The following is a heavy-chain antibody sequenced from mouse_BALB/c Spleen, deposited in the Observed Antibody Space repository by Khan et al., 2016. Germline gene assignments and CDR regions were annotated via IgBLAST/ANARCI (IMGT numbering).Heavy chain of an antibody. CDR3: ARSYYGYVAMDY. CDR2: IFPGSGST. V-gene: IGHV1-77*01. Sequence: VQLQESGTELPRPGASVKLSCKASGYTFTDYYLHWVKQRPGQGLEWIGEIFPGSGSTYYNEKFKGKASLTADKSSSTDYMQLSSLTSEDSSVYFCARSYYGYVAMDYWGHGASVTVTS. CDR1: GYTFTDYY. D-gene: IGHD1-2*01. J-gene: IGHJ4*01.